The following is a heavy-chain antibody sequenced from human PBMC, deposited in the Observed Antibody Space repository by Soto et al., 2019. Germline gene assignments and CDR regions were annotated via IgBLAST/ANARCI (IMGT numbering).Heavy chain of an antibody. D-gene: IGHD6-6*01. J-gene: IGHJ3*01. V-gene: IGHV3-23*01. CDR1: GLAFSSHP. CDR2: ISDGGDLT. CDR3: ARRAFGSSRSGDL. Sequence: GGTLRLSCTGSGLAFSSHPMSWVRQAPARGLEWVSGISDGGDLTYNADSVRGRFTISRDNSKNTLFLQMNSLRVDDTAVYYCARRAFGSSRSGDLWGQGTSVTV.